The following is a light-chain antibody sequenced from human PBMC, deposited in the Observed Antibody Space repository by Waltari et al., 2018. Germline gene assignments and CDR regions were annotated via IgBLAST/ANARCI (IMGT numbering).Light chain of an antibody. CDR1: NSAAGGYNY. CDR2: NVS. V-gene: IGLV2-14*03. Sequence: QSALTHPASVSGSPGQSITLPCTGTNSAAGGYNYVSWYQRQPGKAPKLMIYNVSNRPSGSSHRCSGSKSGNTAPLTISGRQAEDEADYYCSSYTSSSAVVFGGVTKLTVL. J-gene: IGLJ2*01. CDR3: SSYTSSSAVV.